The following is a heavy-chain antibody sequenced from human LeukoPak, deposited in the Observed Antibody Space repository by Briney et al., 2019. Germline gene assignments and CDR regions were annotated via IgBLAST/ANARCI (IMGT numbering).Heavy chain of an antibody. D-gene: IGHD1-26*01. Sequence: PGGSLRLSCAASGFTFSGSAMHWVRQASGKGLEWVGHIRSKANSYATAYAASVKGRFTISRDDSKNTAYLQMNSLKTEDTAVYYCARFPRGRELRDYWGQGTLVTVSS. V-gene: IGHV3-73*01. CDR1: GFTFSGSA. CDR3: ARFPRGRELRDY. CDR2: IRSKANSYAT. J-gene: IGHJ4*02.